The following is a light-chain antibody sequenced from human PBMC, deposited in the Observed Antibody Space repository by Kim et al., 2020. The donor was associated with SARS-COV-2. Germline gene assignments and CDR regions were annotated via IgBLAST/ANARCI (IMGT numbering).Light chain of an antibody. J-gene: IGKJ4*01. Sequence: DIQMTQSPSTLSASVGDRVTVTCRASQNINKWLAWYQQKPGKAPELLISGASTSAAGVPSRFSGSGFGTDFTLTISSLQPDDLATYCCQQYLSFPLTFGGGTKVDIK. CDR2: GAS. CDR3: QQYLSFPLT. V-gene: IGKV1-5*03. CDR1: QNINKW.